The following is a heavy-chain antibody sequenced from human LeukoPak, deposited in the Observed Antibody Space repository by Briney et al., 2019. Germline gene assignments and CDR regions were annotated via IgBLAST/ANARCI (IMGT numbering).Heavy chain of an antibody. CDR2: IKSKADGETT. CDR3: TTEIWYYYESSVYYPRGPPGFLR. D-gene: IGHD3-22*01. CDR1: GFTFNNGW. J-gene: IGHJ4*02. Sequence: GGSLRLSCAASGFTFNNGWMSWVRQAPGKGLEWVGRIKSKADGETTDYSTPVKGRFTISRDDSKNTLYLQMNGLKTEDTAVYYCTTEIWYYYESSVYYPRGPPGFLRWGRGTLVTVSS. V-gene: IGHV3-15*01.